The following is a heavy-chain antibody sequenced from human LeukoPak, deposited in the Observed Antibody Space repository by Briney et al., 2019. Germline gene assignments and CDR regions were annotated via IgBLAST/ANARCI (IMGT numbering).Heavy chain of an antibody. CDR2: IYYSGST. J-gene: IGHJ4*02. D-gene: IGHD4-23*01. CDR1: GGSISSGGYY. Sequence: TSETLSLTCTVSGGSISSGGYYWSWIRQHPGKGLEWIGYIYYSGSTYYNPSLKSRVTISVDTSKNQFSLKLSSVTAADTAVYYCARNGGNSDFDYWGQGTLVTVSS. V-gene: IGHV4-31*03. CDR3: ARNGGNSDFDY.